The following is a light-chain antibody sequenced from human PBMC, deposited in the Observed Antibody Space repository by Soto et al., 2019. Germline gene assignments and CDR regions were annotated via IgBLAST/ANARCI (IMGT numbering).Light chain of an antibody. Sequence: QSVLTQPPSVSAAPGQKVTNSCSGSSSNIENNYVSWYQQLPGTAPKLLIYDNNKRPSGIPDQFSGSKSGTSATLGITGLQTGDEADYYCGTWDSSLSAGVFGGGTKLTVL. CDR2: DNN. CDR3: GTWDSSLSAGV. J-gene: IGLJ3*02. CDR1: SSNIENNY. V-gene: IGLV1-51*01.